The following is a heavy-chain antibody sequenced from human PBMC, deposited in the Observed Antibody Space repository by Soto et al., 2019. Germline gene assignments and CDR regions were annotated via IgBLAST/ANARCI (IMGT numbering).Heavy chain of an antibody. D-gene: IGHD2-8*01. CDR2: IYYSGST. Sequence: SETLSLTCTVSGGSISSGGYYWSWIRQHPGTGLEWIGYIYYSGSTYYNPSLKSRVTISVDTSKNQFSLKLSSVTAADTAVYYCARIPKRQYCTNGVCYFDYWGQGTLVTVSS. J-gene: IGHJ4*02. CDR3: ARIPKRQYCTNGVCYFDY. CDR1: GGSISSGGYY. V-gene: IGHV4-31*03.